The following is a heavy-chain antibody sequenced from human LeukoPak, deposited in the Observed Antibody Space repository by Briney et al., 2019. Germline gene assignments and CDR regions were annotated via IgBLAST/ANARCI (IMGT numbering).Heavy chain of an antibody. V-gene: IGHV3-30-3*01. CDR3: ARERELYYYDY. D-gene: IGHD1-26*01. J-gene: IGHJ4*02. CDR2: ISYDGSNK. Sequence: PGGSLRLSCAASGFTFSSYAMHWVRQAPGKGLEWVAVISYDGSNKYYADSVKGRFTISRDNSKNTLYLQMNSLRAEDTAVYYCARERELYYYDYWGQGTLVTVSS. CDR1: GFTFSSYA.